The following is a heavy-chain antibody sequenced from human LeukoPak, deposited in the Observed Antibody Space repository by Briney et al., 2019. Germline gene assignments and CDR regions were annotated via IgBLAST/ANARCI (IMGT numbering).Heavy chain of an antibody. Sequence: ASVKVSCKASGYTFTGYYMHWVRQAPGQGLEWMGWINPNSGGTNYAQKFQGRVTMTRDTSISTAYMELSRLRSDDTAVYYCARDHYGDANWFAPWGQGTLVTVSS. CDR2: INPNSGGT. CDR3: ARDHYGDANWFAP. D-gene: IGHD4-17*01. J-gene: IGHJ5*02. CDR1: GYTFTGYY. V-gene: IGHV1-2*02.